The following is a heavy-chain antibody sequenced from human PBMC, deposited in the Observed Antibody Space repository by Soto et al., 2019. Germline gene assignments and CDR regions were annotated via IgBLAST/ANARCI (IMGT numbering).Heavy chain of an antibody. J-gene: IGHJ1*01. CDR3: VKDESINWYSGHFRH. CDR2: INWNSGSI. D-gene: IGHD6-13*01. Sequence: GGSLRLSCAASGFTFDDYAMHWVRQVPGKGLEWVSGINWNSGSIGYGDSVKGRFAISRDNAKNSLYLQMNSLSAEDTAFYYCVKDESINWYSGHFRHWGQGTLVTV. V-gene: IGHV3-9*01. CDR1: GFTFDDYA.